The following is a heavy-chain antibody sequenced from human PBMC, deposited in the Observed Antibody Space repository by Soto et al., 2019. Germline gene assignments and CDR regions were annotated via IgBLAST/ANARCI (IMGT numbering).Heavy chain of an antibody. D-gene: IGHD3-22*01. CDR1: DFTFSIYI. J-gene: IGHJ4*02. Sequence: WGSLGLSCASSDFTFSIYIMNWVRQAPGKGLEWVSCISSSSSYIYYAASVKGRFTISSDNGKNSLYLQMNSLRAEDTAVYYGARDKYYYDSSGYSQPFDYWGQGTLVTVSS. V-gene: IGHV3-21*01. CDR3: ARDKYYYDSSGYSQPFDY. CDR2: ISSSSSYI.